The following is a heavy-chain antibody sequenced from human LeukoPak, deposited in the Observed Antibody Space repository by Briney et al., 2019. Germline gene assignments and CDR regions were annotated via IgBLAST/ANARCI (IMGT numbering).Heavy chain of an antibody. CDR2: IYYSGST. J-gene: IGHJ4*02. Sequence: SETLSLTCTVSGGSISSYYWSWIRQPPGKGLEWIGYIYYSGSTNYNPSLKSRVTISVDTSKNQFSLKLSSVTAADTAVYYCASGWHDYFDYWGQGTLVTVSS. D-gene: IGHD6-19*01. V-gene: IGHV4-59*01. CDR1: GGSISSYY. CDR3: ASGWHDYFDY.